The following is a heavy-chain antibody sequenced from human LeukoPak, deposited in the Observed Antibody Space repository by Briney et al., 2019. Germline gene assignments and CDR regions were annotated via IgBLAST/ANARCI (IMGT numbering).Heavy chain of an antibody. D-gene: IGHD6-19*01. V-gene: IGHV3-30*18. Sequence: GGSLRLSCAASGLTFSSYGMHWVRQAPGKGLEWVAVISYDGSNKYYAGSVKGRFTISRDNSKNTLYLQMNSLRAEDTAVYYCAKDRIAVAGTEGYFDYWGQGTLVTVSS. CDR2: ISYDGSNK. CDR3: AKDRIAVAGTEGYFDY. CDR1: GLTFSSYG. J-gene: IGHJ4*02.